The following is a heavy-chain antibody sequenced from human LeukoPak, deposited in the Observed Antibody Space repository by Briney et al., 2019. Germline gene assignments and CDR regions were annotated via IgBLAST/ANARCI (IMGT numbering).Heavy chain of an antibody. Sequence: GGSLRLSCAASGFTFSSYAMHWVRQAPGKGLEWVAVISYDGSNKYYADSVKGRFTISRDNSKNTLYLQMNSLRAEDTAVYYCVRDYRAGGGATFAFDIWGQGTMVTVSS. J-gene: IGHJ3*02. V-gene: IGHV3-30-3*01. CDR1: GFTFSSYA. D-gene: IGHD1-26*01. CDR2: ISYDGSNK. CDR3: VRDYRAGGGATFAFDI.